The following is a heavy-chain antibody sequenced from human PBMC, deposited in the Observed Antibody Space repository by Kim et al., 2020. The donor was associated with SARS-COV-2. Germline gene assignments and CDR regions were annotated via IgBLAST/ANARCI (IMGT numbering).Heavy chain of an antibody. CDR3: ARDRDDTFGGVNEQYNWFDP. D-gene: IGHD3-16*01. J-gene: IGHJ5*02. V-gene: IGHV1-46*01. CDR2: INPSGGST. CDR1: GYTFTSYY. Sequence: ASVKVSCKASGYTFTSYYMHWVRQAPGQGLEWMGIINPSGGSTSYAQKFQGRVTMTRDTSTSTVYMELSSLRSEDTAVYYCARDRDDTFGGVNEQYNWFDPWGQGTLVTVSS.